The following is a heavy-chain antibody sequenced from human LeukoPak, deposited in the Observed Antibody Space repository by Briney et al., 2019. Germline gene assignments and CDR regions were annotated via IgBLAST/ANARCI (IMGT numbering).Heavy chain of an antibody. V-gene: IGHV4-59*12. CDR3: ARGGKATVVTM. CDR1: GDSISTYY. Sequence: SETLSLTCTVSGDSISTYYWNWMRQSPEKGLEWIGHIHYTGNTNYNPSLKSRVSMSVDTSKNQFSLKLTSVTAADTAVYYCARGGKATVVTMWGQGILVTVSS. J-gene: IGHJ4*02. CDR2: IHYTGNT. D-gene: IGHD4-23*01.